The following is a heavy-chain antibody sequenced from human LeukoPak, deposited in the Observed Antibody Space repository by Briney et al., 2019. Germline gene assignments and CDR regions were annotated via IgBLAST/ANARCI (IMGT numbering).Heavy chain of an antibody. CDR2: INHSGST. CDR3: ARGFRDGYINRAPYFDY. J-gene: IGHJ4*02. CDR1: GGSFSGYY. V-gene: IGHV4-34*01. Sequence: SETLSLTCAVYGGSFSGYYWSWIRQPPGKGLEWIGEINHSGSTNYNPSLKSRVTISVDTSKSQFSLKLSSVTAADTAVYYCARGFRDGYINRAPYFDYWGQGTLVTVSS. D-gene: IGHD5-24*01.